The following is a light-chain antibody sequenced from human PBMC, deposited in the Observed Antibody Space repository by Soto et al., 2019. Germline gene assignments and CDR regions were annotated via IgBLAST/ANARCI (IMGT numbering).Light chain of an antibody. CDR3: QSYDSSFNGLI. Sequence: SYELTQPSSVSVVPGQTATISCGGENIGTKSVHWYHQKPGQAPVMVVSADGDRPSGIPDRFSGSKSGTSASLAITGLQAEDEADFYCQSYDSSFNGLIFGVGTKLTVL. J-gene: IGLJ2*01. CDR2: ADG. CDR1: NIGTKS. V-gene: IGLV3-21*02.